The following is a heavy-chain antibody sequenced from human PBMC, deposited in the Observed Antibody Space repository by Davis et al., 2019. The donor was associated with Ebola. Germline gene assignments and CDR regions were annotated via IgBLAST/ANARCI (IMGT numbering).Heavy chain of an antibody. J-gene: IGHJ3*02. Sequence: PGGSLRLSCAASGFTFSSYAMHWVRQAPGKGLEWVAVISYDGSNKYYADSVKGRFTISRDNSKNTLYLQMNSLRAEDTALYYCARAGDGDYFGAFDIWGQGTMVTVSS. CDR3: ARAGDGDYFGAFDI. CDR1: GFTFSSYA. D-gene: IGHD4-17*01. V-gene: IGHV3-30-3*01. CDR2: ISYDGSNK.